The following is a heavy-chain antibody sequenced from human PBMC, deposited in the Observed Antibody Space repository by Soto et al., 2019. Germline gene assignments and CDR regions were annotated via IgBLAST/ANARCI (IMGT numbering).Heavy chain of an antibody. V-gene: IGHV1-3*01. Sequence: QVHLVQSGAEVKKPGASVKVSCKASGYTVTDYAIYWVRQAPGQSLEWMGWITPGNGKTRYSEKFQGRVTITWDTSATTAYMELSILRSEDTAVYYCARGHSGWYYLGDNWGQGTLVTVSS. CDR3: ARGHSGWYYLGDN. J-gene: IGHJ4*02. CDR1: GYTVTDYA. CDR2: ITPGNGKT. D-gene: IGHD6-19*01.